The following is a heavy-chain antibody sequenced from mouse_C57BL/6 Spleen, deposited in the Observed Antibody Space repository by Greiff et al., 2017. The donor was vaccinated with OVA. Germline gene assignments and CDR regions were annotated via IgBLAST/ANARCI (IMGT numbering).Heavy chain of an antibody. D-gene: IGHD2-4*01. V-gene: IGHV5-6*01. J-gene: IGHJ2*01. CDR2: ISSGGSYT. CDR1: GFTFSSYG. CDR3: ARNPSYDYDSRYFDC. Sequence: EVQLQQSGGDLVKPGGSLKLSCAASGFTFSSYGMSWVRQTPDKRLEWVATISSGGSYTYYPDSVKGRFTISRDNAKNTLYLQMSSLKSEDTAMYYCARNPSYDYDSRYFDCWGQGTTLTVSS.